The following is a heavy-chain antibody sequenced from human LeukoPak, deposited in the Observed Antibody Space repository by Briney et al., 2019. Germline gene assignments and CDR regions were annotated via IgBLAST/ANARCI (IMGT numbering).Heavy chain of an antibody. J-gene: IGHJ4*02. Sequence: ASVKVSCKASGYTFTGYYMHWVRQAPGQGLERMGWINPNSGGTNYAQKFQGRVTMTRDTSISTAYMELSRLRSDDTAVYYCAREHSSSGGFDYWGQGTLVTVSS. CDR2: INPNSGGT. CDR1: GYTFTGYY. D-gene: IGHD6-6*01. V-gene: IGHV1-2*02. CDR3: AREHSSSGGFDY.